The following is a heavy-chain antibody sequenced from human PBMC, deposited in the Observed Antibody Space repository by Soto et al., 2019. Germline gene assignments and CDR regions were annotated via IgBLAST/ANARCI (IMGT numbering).Heavy chain of an antibody. CDR1: WFTVSSNY. CDR2: IYSGGST. J-gene: IGHJ6*02. D-gene: IGHD6-13*01. CDR3: ARALGRSSWDSLGRDV. V-gene: IGHV3-53*01. Sequence: PGGSLRLSCAASWFTVSSNYMSWVRQAPGKGLEWVSVIYSGGSTYYADSVKGRFTISRDNSKNTLYLQMNSLRAEDTAVYYCARALGRSSWDSLGRDVWGQGTTVTVS.